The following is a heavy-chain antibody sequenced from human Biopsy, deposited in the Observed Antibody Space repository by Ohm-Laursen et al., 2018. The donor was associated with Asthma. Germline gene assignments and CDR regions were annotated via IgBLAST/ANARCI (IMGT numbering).Heavy chain of an antibody. CDR1: GFTFSDYY. CDR3: ARGYSGSDRIVYYYSGLEV. CDR2: ISSSGSTI. D-gene: IGHD5-12*01. J-gene: IGHJ6*02. V-gene: IGHV3-11*01. Sequence: SLRLSCAASGFTFSDYYMSWIRQAPGKGLEWVSYISSSGSTIYYADSVKGRFTISRDNAKNSLYLQMSSLSSEDTAVYYCARGYSGSDRIVYYYSGLEVWGQGTTVTVSS.